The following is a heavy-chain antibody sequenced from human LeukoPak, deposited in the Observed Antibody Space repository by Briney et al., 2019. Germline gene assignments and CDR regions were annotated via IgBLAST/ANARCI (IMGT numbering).Heavy chain of an antibody. Sequence: PSETLSLTCTVSGGSISSYYWSWIRQPPGKGLEWIGYIYTSGGTNYNPSLKSRVTISVDTSKNQFSLKLSSVTAADTAVYYCARRGIRHWFDPWGQGTLVTVSS. CDR2: IYTSGGT. V-gene: IGHV4-4*09. J-gene: IGHJ5*02. D-gene: IGHD3-16*01. CDR1: GGSISSYY. CDR3: ARRGIRHWFDP.